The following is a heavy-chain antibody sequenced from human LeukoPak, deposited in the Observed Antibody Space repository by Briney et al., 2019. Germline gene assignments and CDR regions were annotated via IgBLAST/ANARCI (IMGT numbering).Heavy chain of an antibody. Sequence: GGSLRLSCAASGFTFDDYAMHWVRQAPGKGLEWVSGISWNGGSIGYADSVKGRFTISRDNAKNSLYLQMNSLRAEDTALYYCAKDGQIAAALYYYYGMDVWGQGTTVTVSS. D-gene: IGHD6-13*01. CDR2: ISWNGGSI. CDR3: AKDGQIAAALYYYYGMDV. V-gene: IGHV3-9*01. CDR1: GFTFDDYA. J-gene: IGHJ6*02.